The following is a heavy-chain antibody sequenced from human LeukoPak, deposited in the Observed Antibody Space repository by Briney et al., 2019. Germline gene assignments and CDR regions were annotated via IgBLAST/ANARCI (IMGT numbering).Heavy chain of an antibody. V-gene: IGHV4-59*01. J-gene: IGHJ4*02. D-gene: IGHD3-22*01. CDR3: ARSSGYYRNFDY. CDR2: IYYNGIT. Sequence: PSETLSLTCTVSGGSISSYYWSWIRQPPGKGLEWIGYIYYNGITNYSPSLKSRVTISVDTSKNQFSLKLNSVTAADTAVYYCARSSGYYRNFDYWGQGTLVTVSS. CDR1: GGSISSYY.